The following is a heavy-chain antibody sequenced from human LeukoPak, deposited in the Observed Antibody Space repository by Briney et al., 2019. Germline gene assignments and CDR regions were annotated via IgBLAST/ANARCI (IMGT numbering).Heavy chain of an antibody. D-gene: IGHD3-22*01. J-gene: IGHJ3*02. CDR1: GFTFSSYD. CDR2: IGTAGDT. V-gene: IGHV3-13*01. Sequence: GGSLRPSCAASGFTFSSYDMHWVRQATGKGPEWVSGIGTAGDTHYPGSVKGRFTISREDAKNSLYLQMNSLRAGDTAVYYCARAARYYGSSGAHAFDIWGQGTMVTVS. CDR3: ARAARYYGSSGAHAFDI.